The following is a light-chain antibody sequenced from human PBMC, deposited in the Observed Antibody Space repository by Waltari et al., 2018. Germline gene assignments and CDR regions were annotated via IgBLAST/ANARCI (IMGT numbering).Light chain of an antibody. Sequence: EIVLTQSPGTLSLSPVERATLSCRASQSLSSYLAWYQQKPGQAPRLLIYYASSRATGIPDRFSGSGSGTDFTLTISRLEPEDFAVYYCQQYGSSPLAFGGGTKVEIK. V-gene: IGKV3-20*01. CDR3: QQYGSSPLA. J-gene: IGKJ4*01. CDR1: QSLSSY. CDR2: YAS.